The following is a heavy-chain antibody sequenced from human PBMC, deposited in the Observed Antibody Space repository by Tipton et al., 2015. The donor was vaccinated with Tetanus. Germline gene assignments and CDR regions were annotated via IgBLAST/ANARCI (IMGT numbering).Heavy chain of an antibody. D-gene: IGHD2-2*01. CDR2: IGVSGRTI. CDR1: GFTFGDYS. V-gene: IGHV3-48*04. Sequence: SLRLSCEGSGFTFGDYSMNWVRQAPGKGLEWLSYIGVSGRTIYYADSVKGRFSVSRDNAKNSLYLQMNSLRVEDTAVYYCARGLERLYCTSTVCHPNWCGPWGQGTLVTVSS. CDR3: ARGLERLYCTSTVCHPNWCGP. J-gene: IGHJ5*02.